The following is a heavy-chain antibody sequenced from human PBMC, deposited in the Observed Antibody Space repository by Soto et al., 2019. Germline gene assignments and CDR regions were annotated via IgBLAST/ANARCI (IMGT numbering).Heavy chain of an antibody. Sequence: ASVKVSCKASGYTFTSYAMHWVRQAPGQRLEWMGWINAGNGNTKYSQKFQGRVTISVDTSKNQSSLKLSSVTAADTAVYYCARALMGITIFGVRRANWFDPWGQGTLVTVSS. CDR3: ARALMGITIFGVRRANWFDP. J-gene: IGHJ5*02. CDR2: INAGNGNT. D-gene: IGHD3-3*01. V-gene: IGHV1-3*01. CDR1: GYTFTSYA.